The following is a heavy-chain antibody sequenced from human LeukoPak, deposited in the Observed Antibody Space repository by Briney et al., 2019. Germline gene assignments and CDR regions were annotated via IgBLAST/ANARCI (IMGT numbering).Heavy chain of an antibody. D-gene: IGHD4-11*01. V-gene: IGHV3-23*01. Sequence: GGSRRLSCAASGFTFSSYAMSWVRQAPGKGLEWVSAISGSGDNTYYADSVKGRFTISRDNSKNTLYLQMDSLRAEDTAVYYCAKGLAYSNQNFDYWGQGTLVTVSS. CDR1: GFTFSSYA. CDR3: AKGLAYSNQNFDY. J-gene: IGHJ4*02. CDR2: ISGSGDNT.